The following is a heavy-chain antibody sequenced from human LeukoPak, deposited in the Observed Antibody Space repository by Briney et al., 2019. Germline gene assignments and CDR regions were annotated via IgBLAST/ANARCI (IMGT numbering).Heavy chain of an antibody. CDR2: ITGDGSGA. CDR3: ARKADY. J-gene: IGHJ4*02. CDR1: GFTFSSYW. Sequence: PGGSLRLSCAASGFTFSSYWTHWVRQAPGKGLVWVSRITGDGSGANYADSVKGRFTISRDNAKNTPYLQMNSLRAEDTAVYYCARKADYWGQGTLVTVSS. V-gene: IGHV3-74*01.